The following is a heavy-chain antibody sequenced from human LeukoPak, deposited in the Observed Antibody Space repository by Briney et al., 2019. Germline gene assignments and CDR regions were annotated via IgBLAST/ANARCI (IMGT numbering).Heavy chain of an antibody. J-gene: IGHJ4*02. CDR2: IYYSGST. V-gene: IGHV4-59*01. CDR1: GGSISSYY. D-gene: IGHD6-6*01. CDR3: ARVDPDSSSTLEAFDY. Sequence: PSETLSLTCTVSGGSISSYYWSWIRQPPGKGLEWIGYIYYSGSTNYNPSLKSRVTISVDTSKNQFSLKLSSVTAADTAVYYCARVDPDSSSTLEAFDYWGQGTLVTVSS.